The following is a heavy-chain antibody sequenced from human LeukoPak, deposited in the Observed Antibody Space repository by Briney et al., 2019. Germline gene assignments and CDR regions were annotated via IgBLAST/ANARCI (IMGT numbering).Heavy chain of an antibody. J-gene: IGHJ6*03. CDR2: MNPNSGNT. Sequence: GASVKVSCKASGYTYTSYDINWVRQASGQGLEWMGWMNPNSGNTGYAQKFQGRVTMTRNASMSTAYMELSSLRSEDTAVYYCARAAGGTTYSYYYYYMDVWGKGTTVTISS. CDR3: ARAAGGTTYSYYYYYMDV. D-gene: IGHD2-15*01. V-gene: IGHV1-8*01. CDR1: GYTYTSYD.